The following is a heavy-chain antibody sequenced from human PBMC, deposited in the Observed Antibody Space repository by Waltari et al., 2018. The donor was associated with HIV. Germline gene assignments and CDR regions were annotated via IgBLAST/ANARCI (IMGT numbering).Heavy chain of an antibody. D-gene: IGHD6-19*01. J-gene: IGHJ4*02. CDR2: ISYHGSDK. CDR1: RFTFSSYA. V-gene: IGHV3-30*18. CDR3: AKGASGWSPGY. Sequence: QVHLVESGGGVVQPGRSLRLSCAASRFTFSSYAMHWVRQAPGKGLEWVAVISYHGSDKYYADSVKGRFTISRDNSKNTLYLQMNSLRAEDTAVYYCAKGASGWSPGYWGQGTLVTVSS.